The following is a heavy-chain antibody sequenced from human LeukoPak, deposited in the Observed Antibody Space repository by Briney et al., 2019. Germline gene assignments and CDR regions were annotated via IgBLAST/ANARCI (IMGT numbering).Heavy chain of an antibody. CDR3: AREVGAAAGGNFDY. CDR2: INPNSGGT. D-gene: IGHD6-13*01. CDR1: GYTFTGYY. J-gene: IGHJ4*02. V-gene: IGHV1-2*02. Sequence: ASVKVSCKASGYTFTGYYMHWVRQAPGQGLEWMGWINPNSGGTNYAQKFQGGVTMTRDTSISTAYMELSRLRSDDTAVYYCAREVGAAAGGNFDYWGQGTLVTVSS.